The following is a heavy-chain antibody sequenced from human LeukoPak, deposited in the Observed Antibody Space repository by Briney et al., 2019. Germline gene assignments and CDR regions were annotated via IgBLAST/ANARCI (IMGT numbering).Heavy chain of an antibody. Sequence: SETLSLTCTVSGGSISSSSYYWGWIRQPPGKGLEWIGSIYYSGSTYYNPSLKSRVTISVDTSKNQFSLKLSSVTTADTAVYYCARLVVSSSSFDIWGQGTMVTVSS. CDR1: GGSISSSSYY. CDR2: IYYSGST. V-gene: IGHV4-39*01. CDR3: ARLVVSSSSFDI. J-gene: IGHJ3*02. D-gene: IGHD6-6*01.